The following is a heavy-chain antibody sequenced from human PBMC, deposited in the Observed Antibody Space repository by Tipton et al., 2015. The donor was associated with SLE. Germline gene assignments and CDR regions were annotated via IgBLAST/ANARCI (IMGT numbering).Heavy chain of an antibody. CDR1: GFTFSTYA. V-gene: IGHV3-30*04. D-gene: IGHD3-16*01. Sequence: SLRLSCAASGFTFSTYAMHWVRQAPGKGLDWVAVISYAGSNTYYADSVKGRFTISRDNSKNTVYLQMNNLRAEDTALYYCARSLGGIDWYFDLWGRGTLVTVSS. J-gene: IGHJ2*01. CDR2: ISYAGSNT. CDR3: ARSLGGIDWYFDL.